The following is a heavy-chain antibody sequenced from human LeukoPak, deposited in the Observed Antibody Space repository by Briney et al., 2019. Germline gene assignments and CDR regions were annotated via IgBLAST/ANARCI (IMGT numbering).Heavy chain of an antibody. Sequence: GGSLRLSCAASGFTFSSYGMHWVRQAPGKGLEWVAVISYDGSNKYYADSVKGRFTISRDNSKNTLYLQMNSLRAEDTAVYYCAKRLSSSSTWYYLDYWGQGTLVTVSS. CDR2: ISYDGSNK. CDR1: GFTFSSYG. CDR3: AKRLSSSSTWYYLDY. V-gene: IGHV3-30*18. J-gene: IGHJ4*02. D-gene: IGHD6-13*01.